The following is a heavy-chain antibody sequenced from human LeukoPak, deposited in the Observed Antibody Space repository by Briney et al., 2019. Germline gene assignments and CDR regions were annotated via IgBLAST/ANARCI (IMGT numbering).Heavy chain of an antibody. CDR2: INHSGST. J-gene: IGHJ4*02. V-gene: IGHV4-34*01. Sequence: SETLSLTCAVYGGSFSGYYWSWIRQPPGKGLEWIGEINHSGSTNYNPSLKSRVTISVDTSKNQFSLKLSSVTAADTAVCYCARGKMSSGWYHYFDYWGQGTLVTVSS. CDR1: GGSFSGYY. D-gene: IGHD6-19*01. CDR3: ARGKMSSGWYHYFDY.